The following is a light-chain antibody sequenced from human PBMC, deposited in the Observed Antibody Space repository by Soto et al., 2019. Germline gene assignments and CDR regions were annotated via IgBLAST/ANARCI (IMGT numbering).Light chain of an antibody. V-gene: IGKV3-15*01. CDR2: GVS. J-gene: IGKJ2*01. Sequence: EPVVTQSPATLSMFPGERATLSCRASQTVTTNLAWYQHKPGQAPRLLIYGVSTRAAGIPDRFSGSVSGTEFSLTIDNLQSEDFAVYYCQMYSFWPPPTFGQGTKLEIK. CDR1: QTVTTN. CDR3: QMYSFWPPPT.